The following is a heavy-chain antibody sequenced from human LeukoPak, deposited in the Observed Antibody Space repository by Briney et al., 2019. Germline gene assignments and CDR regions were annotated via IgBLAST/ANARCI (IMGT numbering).Heavy chain of an antibody. Sequence: GGSLRLSCAASGFTFDNYAMNWVQQVPGKGLEWISLISWNSGTIGYADSVKGRFTISRDNANNFLYLQMNSLRAEDTALYYCARAYKDRSLAGKKEFFQHWGQGTLVTVSS. J-gene: IGHJ1*01. D-gene: IGHD6-19*01. CDR2: ISWNSGTI. V-gene: IGHV3-9*01. CDR3: ARAYKDRSLAGKKEFFQH. CDR1: GFTFDNYA.